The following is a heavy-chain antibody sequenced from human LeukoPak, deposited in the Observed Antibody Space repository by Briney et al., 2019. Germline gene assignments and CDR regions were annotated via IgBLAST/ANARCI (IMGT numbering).Heavy chain of an antibody. CDR1: GYTFTSYG. CDR3: ARVLSSSWYPPFDY. V-gene: IGHV1-18*04. Sequence: ASVKVSCKASGYTFTSYGISWVRQAPGQGLEWMGWISAYNGTTNYALKLQGRVTMTTDTSTSTAYMELRSLRSDDTAVYYCARVLSSSWYPPFDYWGQGTLVTVSS. CDR2: ISAYNGTT. J-gene: IGHJ4*02. D-gene: IGHD6-13*01.